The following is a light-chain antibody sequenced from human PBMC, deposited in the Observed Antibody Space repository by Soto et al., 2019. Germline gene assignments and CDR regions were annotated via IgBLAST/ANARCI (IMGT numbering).Light chain of an antibody. V-gene: IGKV3-20*01. CDR2: GAS. CDR3: QQHGTAPIT. CDR1: QTVIHNH. Sequence: EIVWTQSPDTLSLSPGERATLSCRASQTVIHNHLAWHQQKPGQTPRLLVYGASSRATGIPDRFSGSGSGTDFTLTIRRLEPEDFAVYYCQQHGTAPITFGQGTRLEIK. J-gene: IGKJ5*01.